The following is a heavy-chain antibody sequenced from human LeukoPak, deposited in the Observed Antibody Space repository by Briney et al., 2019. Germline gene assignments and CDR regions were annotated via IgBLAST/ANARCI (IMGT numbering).Heavy chain of an antibody. J-gene: IGHJ3*02. Sequence: SETLSLTCTVSGGSISSDYWSWIRQPPGKGLEWIGEINHSGSTNYNPSLKSRVTISVDTSKNQFSLKLSSVTAADTAVYYCARLADVLRYFDWFLPGSRSAFDIWGQGTMVTVSS. CDR3: ARLADVLRYFDWFLPGSRSAFDI. D-gene: IGHD3-9*01. CDR2: INHSGST. V-gene: IGHV4-34*01. CDR1: GGSISSDY.